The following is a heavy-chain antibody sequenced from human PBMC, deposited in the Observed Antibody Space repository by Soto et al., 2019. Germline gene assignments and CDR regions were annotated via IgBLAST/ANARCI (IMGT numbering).Heavy chain of an antibody. CDR3: ARQALRERIDY. D-gene: IGHD3-10*01. J-gene: IGHJ4*02. V-gene: IGHV4-39*01. Sequence: SETLSLTCTVSGGSISSSSYYWGWIRQPPGKGLEWIGSIYYSGSTYYNPSLKSRVTISVDTSKNQFSLKLSSVTAADTAVYYCARQALRERIDYWGQGTLVTVSS. CDR2: IYYSGST. CDR1: GGSISSSSYY.